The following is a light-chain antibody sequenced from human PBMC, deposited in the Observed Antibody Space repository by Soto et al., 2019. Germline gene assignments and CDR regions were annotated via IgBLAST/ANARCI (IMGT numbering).Light chain of an antibody. CDR1: QSVSSSY. CDR3: QQYGSSGDN. V-gene: IGKV3-20*01. Sequence: ESGLTQSPGTLSLSPGERATLSCRARQSVSSSYLAWYQQKPGKAPRLLIYGASSRATGIPDRFSGSGSGTDFTLTIRRLEPEDFAVYYCQQYGSSGDNFGQVTKMEIK. J-gene: IGKJ2*01. CDR2: GAS.